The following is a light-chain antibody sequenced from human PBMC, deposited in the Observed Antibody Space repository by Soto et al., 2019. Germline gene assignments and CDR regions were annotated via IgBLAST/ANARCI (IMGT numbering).Light chain of an antibody. CDR1: SSNIGNNY. V-gene: IGLV1-51*01. CDR3: ETWDSSLNVDV. CDR2: DNN. J-gene: IGLJ1*01. Sequence: QSVLTQPPSVSAAPGQKVTISCSGSSSNIGNNYVSWYQQLPGTAPKLLIYDNNKRPSGIPDRFSGSKSGTSATLGITGLQTGDEADYYCETWDSSLNVDVFGTGTKLTVL.